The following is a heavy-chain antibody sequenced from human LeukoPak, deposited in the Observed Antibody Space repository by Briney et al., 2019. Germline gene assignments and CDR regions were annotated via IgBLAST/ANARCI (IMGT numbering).Heavy chain of an antibody. CDR2: INPIGGAI. J-gene: IGHJ4*02. Sequence: ASVKLSCKASGYTFIGFYIHWVRHAPGQGLEWMGWINPIGGAINYSQKFQGRVTLTRDTSLSTAYMELSRLRSDDTAVFYCARQSKAVAAARIFDYWGQGTLMTVSS. CDR3: ARQSKAVAAARIFDY. V-gene: IGHV1-2*02. CDR1: GYTFIGFY. D-gene: IGHD6-19*01.